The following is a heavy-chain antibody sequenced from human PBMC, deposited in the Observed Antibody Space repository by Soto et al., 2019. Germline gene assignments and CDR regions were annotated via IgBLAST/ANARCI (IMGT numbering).Heavy chain of an antibody. CDR1: GGSVSSGSYY. CDR3: AGSLGRPCFDP. V-gene: IGHV4-61*03. Sequence: QVQLQESGPGLVKPSETLSLTCTVSGGSVSSGSYYWSWIRQPPGKGLEWIGYIYYSGSTNYNPSLKCRVTTSVDTSKNHFSLKLSSVKAADTAVYYWAGSLGRPCFDPCGQGTLVTVSS. J-gene: IGHJ5*02. D-gene: IGHD7-27*01. CDR2: IYYSGST.